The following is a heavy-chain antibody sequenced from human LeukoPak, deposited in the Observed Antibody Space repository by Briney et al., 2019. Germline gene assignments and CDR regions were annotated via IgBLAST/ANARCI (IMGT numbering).Heavy chain of an antibody. J-gene: IGHJ4*02. D-gene: IGHD2-15*01. CDR2: IYPGDSDT. Sequence: GESLKISCKGSGYSFTSYWIVWVRQMPGKGLEWMGIIYPGDSDTRYSPSFQGQVTISVDKSNSTAYLQWRSLRASDTAMYYCARLSCSGGTCYPFDSWGQGTLVTVSS. V-gene: IGHV5-51*01. CDR1: GYSFTSYW. CDR3: ARLSCSGGTCYPFDS.